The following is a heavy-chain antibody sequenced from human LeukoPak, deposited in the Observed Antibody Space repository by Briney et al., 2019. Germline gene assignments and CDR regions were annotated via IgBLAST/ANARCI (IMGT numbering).Heavy chain of an antibody. J-gene: IGHJ1*01. CDR1: GSSISSGGYY. D-gene: IGHD3-22*01. CDR3: ARGEPPYDSSGFYPRAEYFQH. CDR2: IYYSGST. V-gene: IGHV4-31*03. Sequence: SETLSLTCTVCGSSISSGGYYWRWIRQHPGKGLEWIVYIYYSGSTYYNPSLKGRVTISVDTSKNQFSLQLSSVTAADTAVYYCARGEPPYDSSGFYPRAEYFQHWGQGTLVTVSS.